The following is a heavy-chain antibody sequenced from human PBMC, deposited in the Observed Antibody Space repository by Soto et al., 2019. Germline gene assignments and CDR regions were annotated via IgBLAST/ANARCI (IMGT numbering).Heavy chain of an antibody. CDR1: GESFSGYY. CDR3: ARAIRIVHLKGPTTDTFDI. D-gene: IGHD1-1*01. V-gene: IGHV4-34*02. CDR2: VDHRGST. J-gene: IGHJ3*02. Sequence: QVHLQQRGAGLLKPSETLSLNCVVSGESFSGYYWSWIRQTPGMGLEWIGEVDHRGSTTYNPSLKSRVSMSVDTSKNHFSLRLTSVTAADTAVYYCARAIRIVHLKGPTTDTFDIWGQGTLVSVSS.